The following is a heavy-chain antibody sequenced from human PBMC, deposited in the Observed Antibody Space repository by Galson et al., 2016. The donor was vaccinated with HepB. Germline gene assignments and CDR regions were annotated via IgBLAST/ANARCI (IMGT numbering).Heavy chain of an antibody. J-gene: IGHJ4*02. D-gene: IGHD6-19*01. V-gene: IGHV3-7*01. CDR1: GFTLGHYW. CDR3: ARLGGSGWTFDF. Sequence: SLRLSCAVSGFTLGHYWLSWVRQAPGKGLEWVATIKGDGSQKSYVDSVRGRFTVSRGSAENSLFLQMDSLRAEDTAAYHCARLGGSGWTFDFWGQGTLVIVS. CDR2: IKGDGSQK.